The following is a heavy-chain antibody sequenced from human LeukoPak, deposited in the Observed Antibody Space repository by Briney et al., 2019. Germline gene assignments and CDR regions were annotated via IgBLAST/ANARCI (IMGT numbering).Heavy chain of an antibody. Sequence: GGSLRLSCAASGFTFSSYAMFWVRQAPGKGLKCVALISLDGTHEYYADSVKGRFTISRGNSKNTLYLQLSSLRPEDTAVYSCARTRQRLGSGRTEPLDCWGPGTFVTVSS. D-gene: IGHD3-10*01. J-gene: IGHJ4*02. CDR2: ISLDGTHE. CDR3: ARTRQRLGSGRTEPLDC. CDR1: GFTFSSYA. V-gene: IGHV3-30*04.